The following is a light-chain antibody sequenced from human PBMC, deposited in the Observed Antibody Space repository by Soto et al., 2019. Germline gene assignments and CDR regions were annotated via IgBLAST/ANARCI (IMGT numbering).Light chain of an antibody. V-gene: IGLV2-11*01. CDR1: NSDVGGYNY. CDR3: CSYVDTDTWV. J-gene: IGLJ3*02. Sequence: QSVLTQPRSVSGPPGQSVTISCTGTNSDVGGYNYVSWYQQYPGKAPKLMISGVSERPSGVPDRFSGSKSGNTASLTISGLQAEDEADYYCCSYVDTDTWVFGGGTKVTVL. CDR2: GVS.